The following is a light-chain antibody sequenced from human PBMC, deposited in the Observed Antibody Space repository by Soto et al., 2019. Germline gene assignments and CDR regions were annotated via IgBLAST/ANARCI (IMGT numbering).Light chain of an antibody. CDR1: SSNSGRNT. J-gene: IGLJ2*01. Sequence: QSFLTQPPSASGTPGQRVTISTSRSSSNSGRNTVSLYQQLPGTAPTLLMYDNAERPSASPARFSGSKSCTSASVAISGLQSEDEGDYYCATWDDRRNGYVV. CDR2: DNA. V-gene: IGLV1-44*01. CDR3: ATWDDRRNGYVV.